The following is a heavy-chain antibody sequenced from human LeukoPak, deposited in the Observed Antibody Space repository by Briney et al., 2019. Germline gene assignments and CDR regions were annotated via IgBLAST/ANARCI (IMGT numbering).Heavy chain of an antibody. V-gene: IGHV4-38-2*01. Sequence: SETLSLTCAVSGYSISSGYYWGWIRQPPGKGLEWIGSIYHSGSTYYTPSLKSRVTISVDTSKNQFSLKLSSVTAADTAVYYCARRVGSSGLRPNLQYYFDYWGQGTLVTVSS. J-gene: IGHJ4*02. D-gene: IGHD3-10*01. CDR3: ARRVGSSGLRPNLQYYFDY. CDR2: IYHSGST. CDR1: GYSISSGYY.